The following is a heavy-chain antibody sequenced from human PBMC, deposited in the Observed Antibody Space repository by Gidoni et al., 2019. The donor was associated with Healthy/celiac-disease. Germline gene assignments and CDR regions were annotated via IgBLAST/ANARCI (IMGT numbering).Heavy chain of an antibody. Sequence: QVQLQESGPGLVKPSETLSLTCAVSGGSISSYYWSWIRQPPGKGLEWIGYIYYSGSTNYNPSLKSRVTISVDTSKNQFSLKLSSVTAADTAVYYCARGRDPAIVGATSLPFDIWGQGTMVTVSS. CDR2: IYYSGST. V-gene: IGHV4-59*01. CDR3: ARGRDPAIVGATSLPFDI. J-gene: IGHJ3*02. CDR1: GGSISSYY. D-gene: IGHD1-26*01.